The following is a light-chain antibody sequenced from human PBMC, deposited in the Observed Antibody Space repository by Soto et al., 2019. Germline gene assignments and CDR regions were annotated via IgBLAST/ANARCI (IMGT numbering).Light chain of an antibody. CDR1: QTILSN. CDR2: DVS. CDR3: QQYNSWLWT. J-gene: IGKJ1*01. Sequence: EIVLTQSPAHLSVSPGEKITLSCRASQTILSNLAWYQQKPGQAPRLLVYDVSNRAAGIPARFSGSGSGTEFTLIISSLQSEDSAVYYCQQYNSWLWTFGQGTKVDI. V-gene: IGKV3D-15*01.